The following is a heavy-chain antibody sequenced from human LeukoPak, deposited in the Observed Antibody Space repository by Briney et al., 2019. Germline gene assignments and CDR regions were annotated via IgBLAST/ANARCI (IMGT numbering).Heavy chain of an antibody. V-gene: IGHV5-51*01. CDR3: AGSMGTYYYDSSGTGAFDI. CDR1: GYSFTSYW. Sequence: GESLKISCKGSGYSFTSYWIGWVRQMPGKGLEWMGIIYPGDSDTRYSPSFQGQVTISADKSISTAYLQRSSLKASDTAMYYCAGSMGTYYYDSSGTGAFDIWGQGTMVTVSS. J-gene: IGHJ3*02. CDR2: IYPGDSDT. D-gene: IGHD3-22*01.